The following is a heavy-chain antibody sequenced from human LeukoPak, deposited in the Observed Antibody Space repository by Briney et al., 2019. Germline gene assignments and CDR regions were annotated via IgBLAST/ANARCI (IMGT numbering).Heavy chain of an antibody. Sequence: GASVKVSCKAVGYAFTAYYIHWVRQAPGQGLEWMGTINPSSGSTSYAQKFQGRVTMTRDMSTSTVYMELSSLRSEDTAGYYCARVPTSGSSPQRGAFDIWGQGTMVTVSS. V-gene: IGHV1-46*01. J-gene: IGHJ3*02. CDR1: GYAFTAYY. CDR3: ARVPTSGSSPQRGAFDI. CDR2: INPSSGST. D-gene: IGHD3-22*01.